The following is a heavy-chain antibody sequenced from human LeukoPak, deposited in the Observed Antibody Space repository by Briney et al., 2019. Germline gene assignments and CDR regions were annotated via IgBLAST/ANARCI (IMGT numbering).Heavy chain of an antibody. CDR2: IKQDGSSK. CDR3: SRHSDKYCSGSNCYVYNFYGLDV. V-gene: IGHV3-7*03. D-gene: IGHD2-15*01. J-gene: IGHJ6*02. Sequence: GGSLRLSCVASGFTFSSYWMSWVRQAPGKGLEWVANIKQDGSSKYYVDSVKGRFTISRDNAKNSLFLQMNSLKTEDTAVYYCSRHSDKYCSGSNCYVYNFYGLDVWGQGTTVTVSS. CDR1: GFTFSSYW.